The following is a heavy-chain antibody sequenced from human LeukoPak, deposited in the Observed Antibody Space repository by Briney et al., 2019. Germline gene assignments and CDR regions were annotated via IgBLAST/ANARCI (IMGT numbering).Heavy chain of an antibody. CDR3: ARGPDDAFDI. V-gene: IGHV4-34*01. CDR1: GGSFSGYY. Sequence: PSETLSLTCAVYGGSFSGYYWSWIRQPPGKGLEWIGEINHSGSTNYNPSLKSRVTISVDTSKNQFSLKLSSVTAADTAVYYCARGPDDAFDIWGKGTMVTVSS. J-gene: IGHJ3*02. CDR2: INHSGST.